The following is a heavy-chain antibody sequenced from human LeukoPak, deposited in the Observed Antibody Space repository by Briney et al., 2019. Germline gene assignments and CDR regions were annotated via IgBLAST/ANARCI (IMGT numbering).Heavy chain of an antibody. V-gene: IGHV6-1*01. D-gene: IGHD1-26*01. CDR1: GDSVSSNSAA. Sequence: SRTLSLTCAISGDSVSSNSAAWSWIRQSPSRGLEWLGRTYYRSKWYNDYAVSVKGRITINPDTSKNQFSLQLNSVTPEDTAVYYCTRNRGADDYWGQGTLVTVSS. CDR3: TRNRGADDY. CDR2: TYYRSKWYN. J-gene: IGHJ4*02.